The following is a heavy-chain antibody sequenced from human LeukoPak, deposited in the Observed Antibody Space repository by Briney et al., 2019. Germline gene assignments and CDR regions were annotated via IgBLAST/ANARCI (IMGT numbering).Heavy chain of an antibody. J-gene: IGHJ4*02. CDR1: GGSVTSTNW. CDR3: AREGGFYRPLDY. Sequence: PSETLSLTCGVSGGSVTSTNWWTWVRQPPGKGLEWIGEVPVDGRTNYNPSLKSRLTLSVDLSENHISLRLTSVTAADTAVYYCAREGGFYRPLDYSGQGTLVTVSS. V-gene: IGHV4-4*02. CDR2: VPVDGRT. D-gene: IGHD3-3*01.